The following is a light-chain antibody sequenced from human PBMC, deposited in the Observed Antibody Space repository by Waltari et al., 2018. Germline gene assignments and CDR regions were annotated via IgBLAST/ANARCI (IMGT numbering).Light chain of an antibody. Sequence: SVLTQPPSVSGTRRQRGMISCSGNSSTLGNQTVNWYEQLPGTATKPLLYINDQRPSGIPDRFSVSTSGSSASLAISGLQSEDEAEYHCAAWDGSLNAYVFGGVTTVTVL. CDR1: SSTLGNQT. CDR3: AAWDGSLNAYV. J-gene: IGLJ1*01. CDR2: IND. V-gene: IGLV1-44*01.